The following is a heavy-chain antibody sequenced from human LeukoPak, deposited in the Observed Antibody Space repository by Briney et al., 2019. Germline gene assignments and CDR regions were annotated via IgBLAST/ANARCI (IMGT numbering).Heavy chain of an antibody. CDR2: IYYSGST. D-gene: IGHD5-12*01. CDR3: ARGSSGYDLPDY. Sequence: SETLSPTCTVSGGSISSYYWSWIRQPPGKGLGWIGYIYYSGSTNYNPSLKSRVTISVDTSKNQFSLKLSSVTAADTAVYFCARGSSGYDLPDYWGQGTLVTVSS. V-gene: IGHV4-59*01. CDR1: GGSISSYY. J-gene: IGHJ4*02.